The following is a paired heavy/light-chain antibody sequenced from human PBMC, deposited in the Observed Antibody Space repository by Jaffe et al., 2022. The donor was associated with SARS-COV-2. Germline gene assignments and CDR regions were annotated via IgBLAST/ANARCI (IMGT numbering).Heavy chain of an antibody. CDR2: ISAHNGDT. Sequence: QVQLVQSGAEVKKPGASVKVSCKASGYTFSSYGVSWVRLVPGQGLEWMGWISAHNGDTNSGQKFQGRVTLTTDTATTTAYMELRSLRSDDTAVYYCVRDGPIWLREPYFDYWGQGTPVTVSS. CDR3: VRDGPIWLREPYFDY. D-gene: IGHD5-12*01. CDR1: GYTFSSYG. V-gene: IGHV1-18*01. J-gene: IGHJ4*02.
Light chain of an antibody. V-gene: IGLV1-47*01. J-gene: IGLJ1*01. CDR2: RND. CDR1: SSNIRGNF. CDR3: AAWDISLSGPV. Sequence: QSILSQPPSASGTPGQRLIISCSGSSSNIRGNFVYWYQQLPGAAPRLLIYRNDQRPSGVPDRFSAFKSGTSASLAISGLRSDDEADYYCAAWDISLSGPVFGTGTKVTVL.